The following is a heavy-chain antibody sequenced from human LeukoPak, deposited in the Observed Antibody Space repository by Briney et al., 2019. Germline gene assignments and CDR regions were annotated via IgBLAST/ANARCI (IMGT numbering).Heavy chain of an antibody. V-gene: IGHV3-30*02. CDR1: GFTFSSYG. D-gene: IGHD3-22*01. CDR2: IRYDGSNK. CDR3: AKVRYYDSSGDFGY. Sequence: GGSLRLSCAASGFTFSSYGMHWVRQAPGKGVEWVAFIRYDGSNKYYADSVKGRFTISRDNSKNTLYLQMNSLRAEDTAVYYCAKVRYYDSSGDFGYWGQGTLVTVSS. J-gene: IGHJ4*02.